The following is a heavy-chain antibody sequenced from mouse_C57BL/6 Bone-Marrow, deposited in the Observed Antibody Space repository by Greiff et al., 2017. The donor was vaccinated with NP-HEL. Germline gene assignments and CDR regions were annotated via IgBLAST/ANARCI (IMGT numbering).Heavy chain of an antibody. V-gene: IGHV1-55*01. D-gene: IGHD1-1*01. CDR2: IYPGSGST. Sequence: VQLQQPGAELVKPGASVKMSCKASGYTFTSYWITWVKQRPGQGLEWIGDIYPGSGSTNYNEKFKSKATLTVDTSSSTAYMQLSSLTSEDSAVYYCARSGYYYGSSYSYWGQGTTLTVSS. J-gene: IGHJ2*01. CDR3: ARSGYYYGSSYSY. CDR1: GYTFTSYW.